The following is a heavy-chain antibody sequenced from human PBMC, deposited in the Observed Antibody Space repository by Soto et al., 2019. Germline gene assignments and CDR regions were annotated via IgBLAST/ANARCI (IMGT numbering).Heavy chain of an antibody. V-gene: IGHV4-34*01. CDR2: INHSGST. D-gene: IGHD2-15*01. CDR1: GGSFSGYY. J-gene: IGHJ4*02. Sequence: SETLSLTCAVYGGSFSGYYWSWIRQPPGKGLEWIGGINHSGSTNYNPSLKSRVTISVDTSKNQFSLKLSSVTAADTAVYYCARAPRRLLGYCSGGSCYGFGYWGQGTLVTVS. CDR3: ARAPRRLLGYCSGGSCYGFGY.